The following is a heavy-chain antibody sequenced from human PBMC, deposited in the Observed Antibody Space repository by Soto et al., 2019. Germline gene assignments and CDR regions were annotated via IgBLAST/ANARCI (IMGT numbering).Heavy chain of an antibody. J-gene: IGHJ4*02. D-gene: IGHD1-26*01. V-gene: IGHV2-70*19. CDR1: GFSLSTSGMC. CDR2: IDWDDDK. CDR3: ARISGSNYPFDY. Sequence: GSGPTLVNPTQTLTLTCTFSGFSLSTSGMCVSWVRQPPGKALEWLALIDWDDDKHYSTSLKTRLTISKDTSKNQVVLTMTNMDPVDTATYYCARISGSNYPFDYWGQGTLVTVS.